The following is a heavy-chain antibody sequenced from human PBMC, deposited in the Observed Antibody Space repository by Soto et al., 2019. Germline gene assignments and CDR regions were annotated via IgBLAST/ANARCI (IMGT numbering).Heavy chain of an antibody. CDR3: ARDTASKDFDSHSYYPPFDS. CDR1: GDSITSDYY. D-gene: IGHD3-22*01. V-gene: IGHV4-30-4*01. Sequence: PSENLSLTCTVSGDSITSDYYWSWIRQPPGQALEWIGPIYYTGGTFYSPSLKSRLALSVDTSKNQFSLRLSSVTAADTAVYYCARDTASKDFDSHSYYPPFDSWGQGSLATVSS. J-gene: IGHJ5*01. CDR2: IYYTGGT.